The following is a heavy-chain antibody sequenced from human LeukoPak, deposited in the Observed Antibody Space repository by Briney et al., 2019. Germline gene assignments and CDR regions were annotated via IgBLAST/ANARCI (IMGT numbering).Heavy chain of an antibody. D-gene: IGHD5-18*01. CDR1: GGSFSGYY. CDR3: ARTAMVTYFDY. Sequence: PSETLSLTCAVYGGSFSGYYWSWIRQHPGKGLEWIGYIYYSGSTYYNPSLKSRVTISVDTSKNQFSLKLSSVTAADTAVYYCARTAMVTYFDYWGQGTLVTVSS. J-gene: IGHJ4*02. CDR2: IYYSGST. V-gene: IGHV4-31*11.